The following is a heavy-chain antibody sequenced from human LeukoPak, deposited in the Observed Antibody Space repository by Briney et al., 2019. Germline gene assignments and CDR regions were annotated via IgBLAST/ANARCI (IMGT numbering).Heavy chain of an antibody. J-gene: IGHJ4*02. CDR1: GYTFTSDY. Sequence: ASVKVSCKASGYTFTSDYMHWVRQAPGQGLEWMGIINPSGGSTSYALKFQDRVTVSRDTSTSTVYMELSSLRSDDTAVYFCATSGSYHKYYFDYWGQGTLVTVSS. V-gene: IGHV1-46*01. CDR2: INPSGGST. CDR3: ATSGSYHKYYFDY. D-gene: IGHD1-26*01.